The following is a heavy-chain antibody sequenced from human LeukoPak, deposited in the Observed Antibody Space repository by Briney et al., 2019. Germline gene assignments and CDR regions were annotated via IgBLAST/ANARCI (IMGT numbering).Heavy chain of an antibody. J-gene: IGHJ4*02. D-gene: IGHD3-9*01. Sequence: ASVKVSCKASGYTFPSYFIHWVRQAPGQGLEWMGWINPNSGGTNYAQKFQGWVTMTRDTSISTAYMELSRLRSDDTAVYYCARAENPTYYDILTGHRPGVDYWGQGTLVTVSS. CDR1: GYTFPSYF. CDR3: ARAENPTYYDILTGHRPGVDY. V-gene: IGHV1-2*04. CDR2: INPNSGGT.